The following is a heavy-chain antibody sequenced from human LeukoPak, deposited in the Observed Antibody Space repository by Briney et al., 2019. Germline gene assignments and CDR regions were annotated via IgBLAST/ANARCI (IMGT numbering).Heavy chain of an antibody. D-gene: IGHD6-19*01. CDR2: INQDGTEK. CDR3: ARGSSGWYLPALSDY. CDR1: GFTFSTYW. J-gene: IGHJ4*02. V-gene: IGHV3-7*01. Sequence: PSGGSLRLSCAASGFTFSTYWMSWLRQAPGKGLEWVANINQDGTEKYYVDSVKGRFTISRDNAKNSLYLQMNSLRAEDTAVYYCARGSSGWYLPALSDYWGQGTLVTVSS.